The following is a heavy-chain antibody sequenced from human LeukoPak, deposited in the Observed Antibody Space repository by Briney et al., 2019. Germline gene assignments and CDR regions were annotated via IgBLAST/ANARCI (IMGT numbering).Heavy chain of an antibody. J-gene: IGHJ4*02. V-gene: IGHV5-51*01. CDR1: GYSFTSYW. Sequence: KRVESLKISCKGSGYSFTSYWIGWVRQMPGKGLEWMGIIYPGDSDTRYSPSFQGQVTISADKSISTAYLQWSSLKASDTAMYYCARHGTYYYDSSGYLDYWGQGTLVTVSS. D-gene: IGHD3-22*01. CDR2: IYPGDSDT. CDR3: ARHGTYYYDSSGYLDY.